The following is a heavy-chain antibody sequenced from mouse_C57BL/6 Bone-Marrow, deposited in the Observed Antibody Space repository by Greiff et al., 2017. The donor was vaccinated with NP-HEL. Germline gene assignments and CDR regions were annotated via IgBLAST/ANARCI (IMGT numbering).Heavy chain of an antibody. CDR2: IHPNSGST. D-gene: IGHD1-1*01. J-gene: IGHJ3*01. CDR1: GYTFTSYW. V-gene: IGHV1-64*01. CDR3: ARRGDYYGSSSAWFAY. Sequence: VKLQQPGAELVKPGASVKLSCKASGYTFTSYWMHWVKQRPGQGLEWIGMIHPNSGSTNYNEKFKSKATLTVDKSSSTAYMQLSSLTSEDSAVYYCARRGDYYGSSSAWFAYWGQGTLVTVSA.